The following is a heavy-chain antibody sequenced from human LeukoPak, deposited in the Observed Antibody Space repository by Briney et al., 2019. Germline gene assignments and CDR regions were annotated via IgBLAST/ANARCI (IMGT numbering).Heavy chain of an antibody. D-gene: IGHD2-2*01. CDR3: ARVKKLMPEFEF. Sequence: ASVTVSFKSSGYTFIDYYIHWVRQTPGQGLEWMGGINPNSGATKYAQKFQGRVSMTRDTSTNTAYMDLTNLRSDDTAIFYCARVKKLMPEFEFWGQGTLVTVSS. CDR2: INPNSGAT. CDR1: GYTFIDYY. J-gene: IGHJ4*02. V-gene: IGHV1-2*02.